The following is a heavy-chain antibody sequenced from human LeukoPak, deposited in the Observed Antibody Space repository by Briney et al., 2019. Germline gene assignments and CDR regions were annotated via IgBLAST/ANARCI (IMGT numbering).Heavy chain of an antibody. Sequence: GGSLRLSCAASGFTFSSYGMHWVRQAPGKGLEWVAVISYDGSNKHYADSVKGRFTISRDNSKNTLYLQMNSLRAEDTAVYYCAKEGGDDYGDYGDLWYYYWGQGTLVTVSS. CDR2: ISYDGSNK. CDR1: GFTFSSYG. D-gene: IGHD4-17*01. V-gene: IGHV3-30*18. CDR3: AKEGGDDYGDYGDLWYYY. J-gene: IGHJ4*02.